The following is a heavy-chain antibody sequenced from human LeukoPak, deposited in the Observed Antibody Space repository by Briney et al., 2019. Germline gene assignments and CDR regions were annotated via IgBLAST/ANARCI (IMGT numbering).Heavy chain of an antibody. CDR3: ARHQADDYGDYYFDY. CDR1: GGSISSSSYY. CDR2: IYYSGST. Sequence: SETLSLTCTVSGGSISSSSYYSGWIRQPPGKGLEWIGSIYYSGSTYYNPSLKSRVTISVDTSKNQFSLKLSSVTAADTAVYYCARHQADDYGDYYFDYWGQGTLVTVSS. D-gene: IGHD4-17*01. V-gene: IGHV4-39*01. J-gene: IGHJ4*02.